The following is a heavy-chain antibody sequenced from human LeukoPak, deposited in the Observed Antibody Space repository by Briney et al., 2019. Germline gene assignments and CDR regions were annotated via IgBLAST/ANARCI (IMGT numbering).Heavy chain of an antibody. CDR3: ARDRSISAAGDTY. Sequence: GGSLRLSCAASGFTFSDYWMHWVRQAPGKGLVWVTRVNRDGSSTSYADSVKGRFTISRDNAKNTLSLQMNSLRAEDTAVYYCARDRSISAAGDTYWGQGTLVTVSS. V-gene: IGHV3-74*01. CDR1: GFTFSDYW. CDR2: VNRDGSST. D-gene: IGHD6-13*01. J-gene: IGHJ4*02.